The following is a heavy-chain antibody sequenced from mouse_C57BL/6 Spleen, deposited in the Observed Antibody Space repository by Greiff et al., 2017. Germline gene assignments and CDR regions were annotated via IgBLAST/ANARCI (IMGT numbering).Heavy chain of an antibody. V-gene: IGHV1-26*01. CDR2: INPNNGGT. CDR1: GYTFTDYY. CDR3: ARRLAY. J-gene: IGHJ4*01. Sequence: VQLQQSGPELVKPGASVKISCKASGYTFTDYYMNWVKQSHGKSLEWIGDINPNNGGTSYNQKFKGKATLTVDKSSSTAYMELRSLTSEDSAVYYCARRLAYWGQGTSVTVSS.